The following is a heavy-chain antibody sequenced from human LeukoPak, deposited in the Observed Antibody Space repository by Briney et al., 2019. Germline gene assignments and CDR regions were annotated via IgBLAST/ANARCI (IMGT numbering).Heavy chain of an antibody. Sequence: GGSLRVSCAASGFIFSNYAMHWVRQAPGKGLEWVAAISYDGSNEYYADSVKGRFTISRDNSKNTLYLQMNSLRAEDTAVYYCARETLYYYDSSGYPHFDYWGQGTLVTVSS. CDR3: ARETLYYYDSSGYPHFDY. CDR1: GFIFSNYA. J-gene: IGHJ4*02. V-gene: IGHV3-30-3*01. D-gene: IGHD3-22*01. CDR2: ISYDGSNE.